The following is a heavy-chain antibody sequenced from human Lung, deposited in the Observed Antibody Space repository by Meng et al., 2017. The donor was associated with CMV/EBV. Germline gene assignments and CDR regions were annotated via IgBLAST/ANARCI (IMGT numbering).Heavy chain of an antibody. D-gene: IGHD3-3*01. CDR1: FTFTDDY. V-gene: IGHV3-11*01. CDR3: ARDVFDHDFWSGSIFDY. J-gene: IGHJ4*02. CDR2: ISGSGTTI. Sequence: FTFTDDYMSLIRQAPGKVLEWISYISGSGTTIYYADSVKGRFTISRDNAKKSLSLQMNNLRAEDTAVYYCARDVFDHDFWSGSIFDYWGQGILVTVSS.